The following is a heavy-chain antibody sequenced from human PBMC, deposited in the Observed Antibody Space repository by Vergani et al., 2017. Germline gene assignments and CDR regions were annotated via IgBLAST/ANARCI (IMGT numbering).Heavy chain of an antibody. Sequence: EVQLVESGGGLVKPGGSLRLSCVASGFAFSRYAMSWVRQAPGKGLEWVSGLTASGSGISYADSVRGRFTISRDNSKNTLFLQMDSLRAEDTAVYYCAKSGWLRHFGAHYFDAGGEGSLVTVSS. D-gene: IGHD5-12*01. CDR3: AKSGWLRHFGAHYFDA. CDR2: LTASGSGI. V-gene: IGHV3-23*04. J-gene: IGHJ4*02. CDR1: GFAFSRYA.